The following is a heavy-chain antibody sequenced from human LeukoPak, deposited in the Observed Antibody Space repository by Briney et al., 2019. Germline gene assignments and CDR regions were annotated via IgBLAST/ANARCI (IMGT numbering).Heavy chain of an antibody. CDR2: VFYTGIT. J-gene: IGHJ4*02. CDR1: GDSISSTY. D-gene: IGHD2-21*02. CDR3: ARHTSYGGNSAFDY. Sequence: SETLSLTCAVSGDSISSTYWSWIRQPPGKGLEWIGYVFYTGITNYNPSLKSRVTFSIDTSRSHFSLKLNSVTAADTAVYYCARHTSYGGNSAFDYWGQGTLVTVSS. V-gene: IGHV4-59*08.